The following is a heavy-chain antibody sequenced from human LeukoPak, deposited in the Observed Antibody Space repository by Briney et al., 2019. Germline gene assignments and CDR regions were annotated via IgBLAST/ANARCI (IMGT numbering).Heavy chain of an antibody. CDR1: GGSISSSSHY. J-gene: IGHJ3*02. CDR3: ARHAANYDSSGYYTLSDAFDI. Sequence: PSETLSLTCTVSGGSISSSSHYWGWIRQPPGKGLEWIASISYSASTYYNPSLKSRVTISVDTSKNQFSLKLSSVTATDTAVYYCARHAANYDSSGYYTLSDAFDIWGQGTMVTVSS. D-gene: IGHD3-22*01. V-gene: IGHV4-39*01. CDR2: ISYSAST.